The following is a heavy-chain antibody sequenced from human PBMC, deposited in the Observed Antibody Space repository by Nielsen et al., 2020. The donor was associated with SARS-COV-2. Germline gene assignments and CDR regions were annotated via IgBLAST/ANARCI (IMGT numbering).Heavy chain of an antibody. Sequence: GESLKISCAASGFTVSGNYMTWVRQAPGKGLEWVSVIYSGGTTYYADSVKDRFTISRDNSKNTVYLQMNSLRAEDTAVYYCARDRNAFDIWGQGTMVIVSS. J-gene: IGHJ3*02. CDR3: ARDRNAFDI. CDR2: IYSGGTT. CDR1: GFTVSGNY. V-gene: IGHV3-53*01.